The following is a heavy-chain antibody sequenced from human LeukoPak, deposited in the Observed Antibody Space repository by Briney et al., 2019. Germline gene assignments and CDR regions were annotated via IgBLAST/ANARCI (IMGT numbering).Heavy chain of an antibody. CDR2: FDPEDGET. Sequence: GASVKVSCKVSGYTLTELSMHWVRQAPGKGLEWMGGFDPEDGETIYAQKFQGRVTMTEDTSTDTAYMELSSLRSEDTAVHYCATLLKYDYVWGSYQYWGQGTLVTVSS. D-gene: IGHD3-16*02. CDR3: ATLLKYDYVWGSYQY. V-gene: IGHV1-24*01. CDR1: GYTLTELS. J-gene: IGHJ4*02.